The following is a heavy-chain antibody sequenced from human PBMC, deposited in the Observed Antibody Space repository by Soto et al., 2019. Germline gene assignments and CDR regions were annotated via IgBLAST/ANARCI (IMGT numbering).Heavy chain of an antibody. V-gene: IGHV3-21*01. CDR3: VRDQENDAVYYYYYYMDV. J-gene: IGHJ6*03. CDR1: GFTFSSYS. D-gene: IGHD1-1*01. CDR2: ISSSSSYI. Sequence: GGSLRLSCAASGFTFSSYSMNWVRQAPGKGLEWVSSISSSSSYIYYADSVKGRFTISRDNAKNSLYLQMNSLRAEDTAVYYCVRDQENDAVYYYYYYMDVWGKGTTVTVSS.